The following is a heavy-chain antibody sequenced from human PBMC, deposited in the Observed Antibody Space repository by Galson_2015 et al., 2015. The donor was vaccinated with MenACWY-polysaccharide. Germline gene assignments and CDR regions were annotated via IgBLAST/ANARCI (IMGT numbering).Heavy chain of an antibody. CDR1: GFTFSNYA. J-gene: IGHJ4*02. D-gene: IGHD3-3*02. CDR3: AKETLYYHFLDY. CDR2: ISSSGGTT. V-gene: IGHV3-23*01. Sequence: SLRLSCAASGFTFSNYAMRWVRQAPGKGLECVSAISSSGGTTSHVDSVKGRITISRDNSKNTLYLQVNSLRAEDTAVYYCAKETLYYHFLDYWGQGTMVTVSS.